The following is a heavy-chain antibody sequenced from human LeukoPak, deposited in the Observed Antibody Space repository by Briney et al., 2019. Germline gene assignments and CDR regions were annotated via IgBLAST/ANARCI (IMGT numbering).Heavy chain of an antibody. J-gene: IGHJ4*02. CDR2: ISSSSSYI. CDR1: GFTFSSYS. CDR3: AREGGRVLMNHLALDY. D-gene: IGHD2-8*01. V-gene: IGHV3-21*01. Sequence: GGSLRLSCAASGFTFSSYSMNWVRQAPGKGLEWVSSISSSSSYIYYADSVKGRFTISRDNAKNSLYLQMNSLRAEDTAVYYCAREGGRVLMNHLALDYWGQGTLVTVSS.